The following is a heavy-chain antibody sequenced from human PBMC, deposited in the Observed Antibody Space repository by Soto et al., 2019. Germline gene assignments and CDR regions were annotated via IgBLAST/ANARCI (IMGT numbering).Heavy chain of an antibody. CDR2: IYTGGAT. Sequence: EVQLVESGGGLIQPGGSLRLSCAASGFTVSTNYMTWVRQAPGKGLEWVSVIYTGGATYYADSVKGRFTISRDSSKNTLYLQMNGLRAEDTAVYYCARVRLGDGYPFDYWGQGTLVTVSS. CDR3: ARVRLGDGYPFDY. V-gene: IGHV3-53*01. CDR1: GFTVSTNY. J-gene: IGHJ4*02. D-gene: IGHD3-16*01.